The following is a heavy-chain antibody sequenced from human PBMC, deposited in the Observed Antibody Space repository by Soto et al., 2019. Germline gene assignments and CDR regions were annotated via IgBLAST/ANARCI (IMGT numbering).Heavy chain of an antibody. D-gene: IGHD2-21*02. CDR2: IYWDDDK. Sequence: QITLKESGPTLVKPTQTLTLTCTFSGFSLSTSGVGVGWIRQPPGKALEWLALIYWDDDKRYSPSLKSRLTITKDTSKNQVVLTMTNMDPVDTATYYCAHRPGPLGDPYGINWFDPWGQGTLVTVSS. CDR1: GFSLSTSGVG. V-gene: IGHV2-5*02. CDR3: AHRPGPLGDPYGINWFDP. J-gene: IGHJ5*02.